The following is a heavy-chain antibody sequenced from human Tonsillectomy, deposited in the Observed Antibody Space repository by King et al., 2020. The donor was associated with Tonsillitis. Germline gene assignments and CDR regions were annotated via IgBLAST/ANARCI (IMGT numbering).Heavy chain of an antibody. Sequence: VQLVESGGGLVQPGGSLRLSCAASGFTFSSYSMNWVRQAPGKGLEWLSYTSSSSTTIYYADSVKGRFTISRDNAKDSLYLQMNSLRAEDTAVYYCARDLGVSGTYYLYYYYGMDVWGQGTTVTVSS. D-gene: IGHD3-10*01. CDR2: TSSSSTTI. J-gene: IGHJ6*02. V-gene: IGHV3-48*04. CDR1: GFTFSSYS. CDR3: ARDLGVSGTYYLYYYYGMDV.